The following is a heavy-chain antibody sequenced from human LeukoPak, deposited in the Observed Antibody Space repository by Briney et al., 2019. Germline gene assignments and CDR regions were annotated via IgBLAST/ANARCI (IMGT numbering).Heavy chain of an antibody. CDR3: ARAGGDGYNSLEFYYFDY. V-gene: IGHV4-31*03. Sequence: KPSETLSLTCTVSGGSISSGGYYWSWIRQHPGKGLEWIGYIYYSGSTYYNPSLKSRVTISVDTSKNQFSLKLSSVTAADTAVYYCARAGGDGYNSLEFYYFDYWGQGTLVTVSS. D-gene: IGHD5-24*01. J-gene: IGHJ4*02. CDR2: IYYSGST. CDR1: GGSISSGGYY.